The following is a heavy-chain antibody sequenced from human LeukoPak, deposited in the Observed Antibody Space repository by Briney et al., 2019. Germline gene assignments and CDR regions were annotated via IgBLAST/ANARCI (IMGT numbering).Heavy chain of an antibody. CDR3: ARDDVHYYDSSGYHGAFDI. CDR2: INPSGGST. CDR1: GYTFTSYY. Sequence: ASVKVSCKASGYTFTSYYMHWVRQAPGQGLEWIGIINPSGGSTSYAQKFQGRVTMTRDTSTSTVYMELSSLRSEDTAVYYCARDDVHYYDSSGYHGAFDIWGQGTMVTVSS. V-gene: IGHV1-46*01. D-gene: IGHD3-22*01. J-gene: IGHJ3*02.